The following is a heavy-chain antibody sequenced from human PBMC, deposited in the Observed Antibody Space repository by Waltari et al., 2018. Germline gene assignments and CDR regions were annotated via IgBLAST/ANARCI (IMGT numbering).Heavy chain of an antibody. CDR1: GFTFSSYG. V-gene: IGHV3-30*02. CDR3: AKDRAAATDY. CDR2: IRYDGSNK. D-gene: IGHD6-13*01. J-gene: IGHJ4*02. Sequence: QVQLVESGGGVVQPGGSLRLSCAASGFTFSSYGMHWVRQAPGKGLEWVAFIRYDGSNKYYADSGKGRFTISRDNSKNTLYLQMNSLRAEDTAVYYCAKDRAAATDYWGQGTLVTVSS.